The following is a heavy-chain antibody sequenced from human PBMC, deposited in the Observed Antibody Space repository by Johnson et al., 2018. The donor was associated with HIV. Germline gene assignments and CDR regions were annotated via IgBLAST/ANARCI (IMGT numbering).Heavy chain of an antibody. Sequence: QVQLVESGGGVVQPGRSLRLSCAVSGFTFSSYGMHWVRRAPGKGLEWVAVISYDGSNKYYADSVKGRFTISRDNSKNTLYLQMNSLRAEDTAVYYCARCDSSSPLRAFDIWGQGTMVTVSS. D-gene: IGHD6-6*01. CDR3: ARCDSSSPLRAFDI. CDR2: ISYDGSNK. CDR1: GFTFSSYG. V-gene: IGHV3-30*03. J-gene: IGHJ3*02.